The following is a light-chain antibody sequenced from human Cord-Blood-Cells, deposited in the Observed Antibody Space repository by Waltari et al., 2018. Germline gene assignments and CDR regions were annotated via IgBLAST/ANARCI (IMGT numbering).Light chain of an antibody. CDR1: QSVLYSSNNKNY. Sequence: IVMTQSPDSLAVSLGERATINCKSSQSVLYSSNNKNYLAWYQQKPGQPPKLLIYWASTQESGVPDRFSGSGSGTDFTLTISSLQAEDVAVYYCQQYYSTPPTFGPGTKVDIK. J-gene: IGKJ3*01. CDR3: QQYYSTPPT. V-gene: IGKV4-1*01. CDR2: WAS.